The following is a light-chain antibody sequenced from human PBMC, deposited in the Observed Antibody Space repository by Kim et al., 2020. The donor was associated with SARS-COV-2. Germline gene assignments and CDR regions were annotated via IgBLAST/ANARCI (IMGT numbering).Light chain of an antibody. CDR3: TSHTTSSTWV. CDR2: DVN. V-gene: IGLV2-14*01. CDR1: SSDVGAYNY. J-gene: IGLJ3*02. Sequence: QSALTQPASVSGSPGQSITISCTGTSSDVGAYNYVSWYQQHPGKAPKLMIYDVNKRPSGVSNRFSGSKSGNTASLTISGLQAEDEADYYCTSHTTSSTWVFGGGTKLTVL.